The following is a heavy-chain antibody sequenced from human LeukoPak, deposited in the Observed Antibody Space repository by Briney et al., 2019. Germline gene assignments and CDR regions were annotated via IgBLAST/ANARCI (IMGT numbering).Heavy chain of an antibody. V-gene: IGHV3-30-3*01. D-gene: IGHD2-2*02. J-gene: IGHJ4*02. CDR1: GFTFSSYA. Sequence: PGGSLRLSCAASGFTFSSYAMHWVRQAPGKGLEWVAVISYDGSNKYYADSVKGRFTISRDNSKNTLYLQMNSLRAEDTGVYYCARGSSTSCYSRVHYWGQGTLVTVSS. CDR3: ARGSSTSCYSRVHY. CDR2: ISYDGSNK.